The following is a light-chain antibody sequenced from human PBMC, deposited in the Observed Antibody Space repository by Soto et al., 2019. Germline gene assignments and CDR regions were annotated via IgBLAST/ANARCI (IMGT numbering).Light chain of an antibody. Sequence: SYELTQPPSVSVSPGQTARITCSGDALSKQFAYWYQQKPGQAPVVVIYKDNERPSGIPERFSGSNSGTTVTLTINGVQAEDGADYYCQSADSSGTYPYVLLGGGTKLTVL. CDR3: QSADSSGTYPYVL. J-gene: IGLJ2*01. V-gene: IGLV3-25*02. CDR2: KDN. CDR1: ALSKQF.